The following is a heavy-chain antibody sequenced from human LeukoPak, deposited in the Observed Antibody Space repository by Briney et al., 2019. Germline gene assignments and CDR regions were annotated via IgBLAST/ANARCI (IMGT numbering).Heavy chain of an antibody. CDR2: ISWNSGSI. CDR3: ARVVGGMAVTAGGWAFDI. J-gene: IGHJ3*02. CDR1: GFTFDDYA. V-gene: IGHV3-9*01. D-gene: IGHD2-21*02. Sequence: GGSLRLSCAASGFTFDDYAMHWVRQAPGKGLEWVSGISWNSGSIGYADSVKGRFTISRDNAKNSLYLQMNSLRAEDTAVYYCARVVGGMAVTAGGWAFDIWGQGTMVTVSS.